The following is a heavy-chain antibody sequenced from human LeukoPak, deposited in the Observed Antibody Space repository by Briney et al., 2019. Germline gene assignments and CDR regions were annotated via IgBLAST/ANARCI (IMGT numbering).Heavy chain of an antibody. V-gene: IGHV3-11*01. J-gene: IGHJ5*02. CDR1: GLTFSDYY. Sequence: KPGGSLRLFCAASGLTFSDYYMSWIRQAPGKGLEWLSYINIGGTNTHYADSVKGRFTISRDNAKKSLYLEMTNLRAEDTAVYYCATDGAGFDTWGQGVLVTVSS. CDR2: INIGGTNT. CDR3: ATDGAGFDT.